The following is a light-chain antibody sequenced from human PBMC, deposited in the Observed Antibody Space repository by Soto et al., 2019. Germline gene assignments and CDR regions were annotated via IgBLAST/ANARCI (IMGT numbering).Light chain of an antibody. CDR2: MGS. CDR3: MQALHTLP. V-gene: IGKV2-28*01. J-gene: IGKJ5*01. CDR1: QSLLHSNGYNY. Sequence: DIVMTQSPLSLPVTPGEPASISCRSSQSLLHSNGYNYLDWYLQKPGQSPQLLIYMGSNRASGIPDRFSGSGSGTEFTMTTNTVAAADVGVYYCMQALHTLPFGQVTRLESK.